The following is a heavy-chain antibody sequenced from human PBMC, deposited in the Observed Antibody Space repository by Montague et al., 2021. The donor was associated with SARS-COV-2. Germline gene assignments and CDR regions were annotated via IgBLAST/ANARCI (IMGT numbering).Heavy chain of an antibody. D-gene: IGHD1-20*01. CDR1: GDSISTDNW. V-gene: IGHV4-4*02. J-gene: IGHJ6*02. CDR3: AGDQGYNWHYYYYYGMDV. CDR2: IYYSGST. Sequence: SETLSLTCVVSGDSISTDNWWTWVRLPPGKGLEWIGSIYYSGSTYYNPSLKSRATISVDTSKNQFSLKLSSVTAADTAVYYCAGDQGYNWHYYYYYGMDVWGQGTTVTVSS.